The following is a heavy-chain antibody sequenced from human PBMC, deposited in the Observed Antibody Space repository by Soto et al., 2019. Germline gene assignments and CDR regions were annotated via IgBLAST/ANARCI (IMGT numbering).Heavy chain of an antibody. J-gene: IGHJ4*02. Sequence: QVQLQESGPGLVKPSQTLSLTCTVSGGSISSGGYYWSWIRQHPGKGLEWIGYIYYSGSTYYNPSLKXXVXIXXDTSKNQFSLKLSSVTAADTAVYYCARGADYGGYYWGQGTLVTVSS. D-gene: IGHD4-17*01. CDR1: GGSISSGGYY. CDR3: ARGADYGGYY. V-gene: IGHV4-31*01. CDR2: IYYSGST.